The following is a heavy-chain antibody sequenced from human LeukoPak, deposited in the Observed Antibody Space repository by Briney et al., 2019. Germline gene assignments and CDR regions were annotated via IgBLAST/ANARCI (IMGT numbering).Heavy chain of an antibody. CDR2: IIPIFGTA. J-gene: IGHJ4*02. Sequence: GSSVKVSCKSSGGTFSSYAIIWVRQAPGQGLEWMGGIIPIFGTANYAQKFQGRVTITADESTSTAYMELSSLRSEDTAVYYCAREAVANFRGHYFDYWGQGTLVTVSS. V-gene: IGHV1-69*01. CDR3: AREAVANFRGHYFDY. D-gene: IGHD4-23*01. CDR1: GGTFSSYA.